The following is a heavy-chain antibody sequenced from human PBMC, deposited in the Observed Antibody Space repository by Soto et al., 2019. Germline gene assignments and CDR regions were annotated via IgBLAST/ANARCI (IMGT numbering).Heavy chain of an antibody. J-gene: IGHJ4*02. CDR3: APRKTGSFFDY. CDR1: GFTFSTYA. D-gene: IGHD3-10*01. Sequence: QTGGSLRLSCAASGFTFSTYAMSWVRQAPGKGLEWVSGIGASGAGTYYAESVKGRFTISRDNSKNRLHLQMNSLRAEDTAVYYCAPRKTGSFFDYWRQGCLVTVSS. V-gene: IGHV3-23*01. CDR2: IGASGAGT.